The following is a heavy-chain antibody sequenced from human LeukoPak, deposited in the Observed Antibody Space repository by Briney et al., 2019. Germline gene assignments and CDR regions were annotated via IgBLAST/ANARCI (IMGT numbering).Heavy chain of an antibody. CDR2: ISYDGSNT. D-gene: IGHD1-1*01. CDR1: GFTFSSYT. Sequence: PGGSLRLSCAASGFTFSSYTMHWVRQAPGKGLEWVAVISYDGSNTYCADSVKGRFTISRDNSKNTLYLQMNSLRADDTAVYYCAREPAANSDFDYWGQGTLVIVSS. V-gene: IGHV3-30-3*01. J-gene: IGHJ4*02. CDR3: AREPAANSDFDY.